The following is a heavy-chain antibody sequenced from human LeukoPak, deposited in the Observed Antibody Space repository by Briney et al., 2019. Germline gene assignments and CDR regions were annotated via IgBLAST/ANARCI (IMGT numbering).Heavy chain of an antibody. D-gene: IGHD2-8*01. CDR1: GDSTSNFY. Sequence: SETLSLTCTVSGDSTSNFYWNWIRQSPGKGLEWIGNIHYSGSSVYNPSLKSRGTISIDTSRRQFFLKLNSVTAADTAVYFCTLAPNSNWFDFWGPGILVTVSS. CDR3: TLAPNSNWFDF. CDR2: IHYSGSS. V-gene: IGHV4-59*03. J-gene: IGHJ5*01.